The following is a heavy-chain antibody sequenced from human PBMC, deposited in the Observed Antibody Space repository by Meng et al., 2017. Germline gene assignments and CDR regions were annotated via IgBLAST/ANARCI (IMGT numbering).Heavy chain of an antibody. D-gene: IGHD2-15*01. V-gene: IGHV1-69*01. CDR2: IIPIFGTA. CDR1: GGTFSSYA. Sequence: VEVVQSGAEGKKPGSSVKVSCKASGGTFSSYAISWVRQAPGQGLEWMGGIIPIFGTANYAQKFQGRVTITADESTSTAYMELSSLRSEDTAVYYCARSTPCSGGSCYSLDWFDPWGQGTLVTVS. CDR3: ARSTPCSGGSCYSLDWFDP. J-gene: IGHJ5*02.